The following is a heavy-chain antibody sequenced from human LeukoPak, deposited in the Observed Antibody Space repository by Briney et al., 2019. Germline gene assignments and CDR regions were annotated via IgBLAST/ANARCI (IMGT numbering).Heavy chain of an antibody. D-gene: IGHD1-26*01. CDR3: ARLLLSRLELLRGRVIDY. V-gene: IGHV4-59*12. Sequence: PSETLSLTCTVSGGSISSYYWSWIRQPPGKGLEWIGYIYYSGSTNYNPSLKSRVTISVDTSKNQFSLKLSSVTAADTAVYYCARLLLSRLELLRGRVIDYWGQGTLVTVSS. CDR2: IYYSGST. CDR1: GGSISSYY. J-gene: IGHJ4*02.